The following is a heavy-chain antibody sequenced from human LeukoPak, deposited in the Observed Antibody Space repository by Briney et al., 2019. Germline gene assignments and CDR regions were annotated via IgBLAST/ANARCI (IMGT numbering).Heavy chain of an antibody. J-gene: IGHJ4*02. V-gene: IGHV1-2*02. Sequence: ASVKVSCKASGYSFTGYYIHWVRQAPGQGLEWMGWINPNSGGTNYAQKFQGRVTMTRDTSISTAYMELSRLRSDDTAMYYCARLGVHSGYPVGFDYWGQGTLVTVSS. CDR3: ARLGVHSGYPVGFDY. CDR2: INPNSGGT. D-gene: IGHD3-22*01. CDR1: GYSFTGYY.